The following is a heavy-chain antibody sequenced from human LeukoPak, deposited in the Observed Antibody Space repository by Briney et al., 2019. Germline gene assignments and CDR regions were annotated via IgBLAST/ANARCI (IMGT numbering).Heavy chain of an antibody. CDR3: ARIKEVRRGGPNWFDP. CDR1: GGSITSSSYY. Sequence: PSETLSLTCSVSGGSITSSSYYWGWIRQSPEKGLEWIVRIHYTGRTDYNPSLKSRVTISVDTSENQVSLKVRSVTAADTAVYYCARIKEVRRGGPNWFDPWGQGTLVTVSS. V-gene: IGHV4-39*01. J-gene: IGHJ5*02. D-gene: IGHD3-10*01. CDR2: IHYTGRT.